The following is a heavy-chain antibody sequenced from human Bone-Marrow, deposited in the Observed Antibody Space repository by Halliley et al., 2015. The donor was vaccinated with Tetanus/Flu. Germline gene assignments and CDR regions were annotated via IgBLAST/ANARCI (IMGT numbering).Heavy chain of an antibody. J-gene: IGHJ4*02. CDR1: GGTFSSHV. Sequence: QLVQSVAEVKRPGSSVKVSCKPPGGTFSSHVISWVRQAPGQGLEWMGRITPFLDTTKYGQKFQGRLTLSADKSTSTVYMEINSLTSEDTAIYFCAKADQFGDPFDFWGQGTLVTVSS. CDR2: ITPFLDTT. D-gene: IGHD3-10*01. CDR3: AKADQFGDPFDF. V-gene: IGHV1-69*06.